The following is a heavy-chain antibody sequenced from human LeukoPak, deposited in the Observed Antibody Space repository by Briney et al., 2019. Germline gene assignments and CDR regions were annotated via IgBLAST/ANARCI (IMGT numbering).Heavy chain of an antibody. CDR2: IRSSSAEM. CDR3: ARDYSGWSRDY. Sequence: GGSLRPSCAASGFTFSSYSMTWVRQAPGKGPEWVSTIRSSSAEMYYQTTLKGRFTISRDDAKNSLYLQMNSLRAEDTAVYYCARDYSGWSRDYWGQGTLVTVSS. J-gene: IGHJ4*02. D-gene: IGHD2-15*01. V-gene: IGHV3-21*01. CDR1: GFTFSSYS.